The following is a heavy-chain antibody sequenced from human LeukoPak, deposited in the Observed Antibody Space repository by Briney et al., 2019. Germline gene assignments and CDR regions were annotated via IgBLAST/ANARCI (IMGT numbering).Heavy chain of an antibody. CDR3: AKVHQVWY. J-gene: IGHJ4*02. Sequence: SETLSLTCTVSGVSISAYYWTWIRQPAGKGLEWIGRIYTSGITNYNPSLESRLTMSLDTSKNQISLRLSSVTAADTAVYYCAKVHQVWYWGQGTLVTVSS. V-gene: IGHV4-4*07. CDR1: GVSISAYY. D-gene: IGHD2-2*01. CDR2: IYTSGIT.